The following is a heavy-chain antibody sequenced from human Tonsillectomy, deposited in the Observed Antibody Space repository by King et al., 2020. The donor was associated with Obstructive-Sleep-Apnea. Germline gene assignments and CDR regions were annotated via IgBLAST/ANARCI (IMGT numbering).Heavy chain of an antibody. V-gene: IGHV4-59*08. CDR2: IYYSGST. D-gene: IGHD6-13*01. Sequence: VQLQESGPGLVKPSETLSLTCTVSGGSISSYYWSWIRQPPGKGLEWIGYIYYSGSTNYNPSLKSRVTISVDTSQNQFSLKLSSGTAADTAVYYCARHEGIAAWDWFDPWGQGTLVTVSS. J-gene: IGHJ5*02. CDR1: GGSISSYY. CDR3: ARHEGIAAWDWFDP.